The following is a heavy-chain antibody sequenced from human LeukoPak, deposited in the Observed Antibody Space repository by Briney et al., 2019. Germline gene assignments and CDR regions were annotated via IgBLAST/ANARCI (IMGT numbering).Heavy chain of an antibody. CDR3: ATGGYDSSGLYFDY. Sequence: ASVKVSCKASGYTFTSYDINWVRQATGQGLEWMGWMNPNSGNTGYAQKFQGRVTMTEDTSTDTAYMELSSLRSEDAAVYYCATGGYDSSGLYFDYWGQGTLVTVSS. CDR1: GYTFTSYD. CDR2: MNPNSGNT. J-gene: IGHJ4*02. V-gene: IGHV1-8*01. D-gene: IGHD3-22*01.